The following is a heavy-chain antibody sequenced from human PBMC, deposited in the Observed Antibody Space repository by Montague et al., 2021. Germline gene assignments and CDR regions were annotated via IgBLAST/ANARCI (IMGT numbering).Heavy chain of an antibody. J-gene: IGHJ5*02. D-gene: IGHD1-26*01. Sequence: SETLSLTCTVSGDSISSKYFWSWVRQPLRKGLEWIGEIYHGTTSYSPSLKGRLTVSMDTSKNQFSLKLSSVTAADTAIYYCAVGSESAWELLHHWGQGILVTVSS. CDR3: AVGSESAWELLHH. CDR2: IYHGTT. V-gene: IGHV4-4*02. CDR1: GDSISSKYF.